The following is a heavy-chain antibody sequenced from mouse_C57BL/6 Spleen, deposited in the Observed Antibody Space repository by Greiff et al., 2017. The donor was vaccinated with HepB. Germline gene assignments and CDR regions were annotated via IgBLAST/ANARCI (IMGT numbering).Heavy chain of an antibody. Sequence: VMLVESGAELVKPGASVKISCKASGYAFSSYWMNWVKQRPGKGLEWIGQIYPGDGDTNYNGKFKGKATLTADKSSSTAYMQLSSLTSEDSAVYFCARKYYGNDYAMDYWGQGTSVTVSS. V-gene: IGHV1-80*01. CDR2: IYPGDGDT. CDR3: ARKYYGNDYAMDY. J-gene: IGHJ4*01. D-gene: IGHD2-1*01. CDR1: GYAFSSYW.